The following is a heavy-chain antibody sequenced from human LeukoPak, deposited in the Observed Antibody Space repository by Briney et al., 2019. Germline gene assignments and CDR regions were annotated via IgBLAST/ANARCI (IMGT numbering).Heavy chain of an antibody. CDR2: IIHSGST. CDR1: GGSFSGYY. V-gene: IGHV4-34*12. Sequence: PSETLSLICAVYGGSFSGYYWSWIRQPRGKGLEWRGEIIHSGSTNYNPSLKSRVTISVDTSKNQFSLKLSSVTAADTAVYYCASALWFGESDQHKYYYDSSGYYIPSPYFDYWGQGTLVTVSS. CDR3: ASALWFGESDQHKYYYDSSGYYIPSPYFDY. J-gene: IGHJ4*02. D-gene: IGHD3-22*01.